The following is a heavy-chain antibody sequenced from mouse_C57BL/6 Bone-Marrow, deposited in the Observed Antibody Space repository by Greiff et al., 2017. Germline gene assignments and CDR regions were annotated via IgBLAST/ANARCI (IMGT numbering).Heavy chain of an antibody. V-gene: IGHV1-81*01. J-gene: IGHJ4*01. Sequence: VQLQQSGAELARPGASVKLSCKASGYTFTSYGISWVKQRTGQGLEWIGEIYPRSGNTYYNEKFKGKATLTAVNSSCTAYIVLRSLTAEDSAVYVGASRYAMDYWGQGTSVTVSS. CDR1: GYTFTSYG. CDR3: ASRYAMDY. CDR2: IYPRSGNT.